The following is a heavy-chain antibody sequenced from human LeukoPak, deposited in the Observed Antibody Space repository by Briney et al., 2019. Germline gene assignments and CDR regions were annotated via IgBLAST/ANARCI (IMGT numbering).Heavy chain of an antibody. V-gene: IGHV5-51*04. CDR1: GYSFSNYW. CDR3: ARAETLDI. Sequence: GESLKISCKGSGYSFSNYWIGWVRQMPGKGPEWMGVIYPGDSDTRYSPSFQGQVTISADKPINTAYLQWSSLKASDTAMYYCARAETLDIWGQGTMVTVSS. CDR2: IYPGDSDT. J-gene: IGHJ3*02.